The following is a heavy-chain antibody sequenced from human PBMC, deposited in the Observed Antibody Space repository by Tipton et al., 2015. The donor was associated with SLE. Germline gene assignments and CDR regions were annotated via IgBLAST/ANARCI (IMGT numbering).Heavy chain of an antibody. V-gene: IGHV4-61*09. Sequence: TLSLTCTVSGGSISSGSYYWSWIRQPAGKGLEWIGHIYTSGSTNYNPPLKSRVTISVDTSKNQFSLKLSSVTAADTAVYYCARAPHIAFAFDIWGQGTMVTVSS. CDR3: ARAPHIAFAFDI. CDR2: IYTSGST. D-gene: IGHD2-21*01. J-gene: IGHJ3*02. CDR1: GGSISSGSYY.